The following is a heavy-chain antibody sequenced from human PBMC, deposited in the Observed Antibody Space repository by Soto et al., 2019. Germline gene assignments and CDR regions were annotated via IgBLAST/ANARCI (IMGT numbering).Heavy chain of an antibody. V-gene: IGHV3-30*18. CDR1: GFTFSSYG. Sequence: HPGGSLRLSCAASGFTFSSYGMHWVRQAPGKGLEWVAVISYDGSNKYYADSVKGRFTISRDNSKNTLYLQMNSLRAEDTAVYYCAKEEHSSSFYRYYYYYYGMDVWGQGTTVTVSS. J-gene: IGHJ6*02. CDR3: AKEEHSSSFYRYYYYYYGMDV. D-gene: IGHD6-6*01. CDR2: ISYDGSNK.